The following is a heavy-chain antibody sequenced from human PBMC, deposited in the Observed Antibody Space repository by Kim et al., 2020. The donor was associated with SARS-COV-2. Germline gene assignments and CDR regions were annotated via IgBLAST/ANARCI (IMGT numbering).Heavy chain of an antibody. D-gene: IGHD1-26*01. Sequence: ASVKVSCKASGYTFTSYYMHWVRQAPGQGLEWMGIINPSGGSTSYAQKFQGRVTMTRDTSTSTVYMELSSLRSEDTAVYYCAKEGIEWEPISQIYYYYGMDVWGQGTTVTVSS. V-gene: IGHV1-46*01. CDR3: AKEGIEWEPISQIYYYYGMDV. J-gene: IGHJ6*02. CDR2: INPSGGST. CDR1: GYTFTSYY.